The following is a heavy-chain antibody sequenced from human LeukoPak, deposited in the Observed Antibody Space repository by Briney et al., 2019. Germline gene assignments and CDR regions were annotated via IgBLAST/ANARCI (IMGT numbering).Heavy chain of an antibody. CDR2: IIPVFRTT. CDR3: ARPFCSSTYCVPI. J-gene: IGHJ4*02. Sequence: GASVKVSCKASGDSFSTYAITWVRQAPGQGLGWMGGIIPVFRTTNYAQKFQGRVTITTDESTSTAYMELSSLRSEDTAVYYCARPFCSSTYCVPIWGQGTLVTVSS. V-gene: IGHV1-69*05. D-gene: IGHD2-2*01. CDR1: GDSFSTYA.